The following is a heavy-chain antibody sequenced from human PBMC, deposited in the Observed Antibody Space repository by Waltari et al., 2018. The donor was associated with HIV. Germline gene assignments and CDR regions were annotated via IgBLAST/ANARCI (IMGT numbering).Heavy chain of an antibody. CDR1: GSTFTSYY. D-gene: IGHD2-21*01. Sequence: QVRLVQSGAEVKKPGASVRVSCKASGSTFTSYYIHWLRQAPGQGLEWMGRIDPTTGTTSYSQRFQDRVTMTRDTSITTSYMELSRLRNDDMATYYCGRTSIVPSDGSVDVWGQGTTVIVSS. CDR2: IDPTTGTT. CDR3: GRTSIVPSDGSVDV. V-gene: IGHV1-2*06. J-gene: IGHJ6*02.